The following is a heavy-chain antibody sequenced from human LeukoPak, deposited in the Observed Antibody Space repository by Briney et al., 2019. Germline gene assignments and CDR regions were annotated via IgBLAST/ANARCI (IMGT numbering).Heavy chain of an antibody. CDR2: VWVDGNNK. Sequence: GRSLRLSCATSGFTFTAYGLHWVRQAPGMGLEWVAVVWVDGNNKFYADSVKGRFTISRDNSRSTLYLHTNGLRDDDTAVYYCAKAARLGPSHFDYWGRGTLVTVSS. J-gene: IGHJ4*02. CDR1: GFTFTAYG. CDR3: AKAARLGPSHFDY. D-gene: IGHD6-25*01. V-gene: IGHV3-33*03.